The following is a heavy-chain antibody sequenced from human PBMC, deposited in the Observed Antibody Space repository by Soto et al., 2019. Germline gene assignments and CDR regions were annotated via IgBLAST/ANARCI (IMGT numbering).Heavy chain of an antibody. V-gene: IGHV1-24*01. D-gene: IGHD3-22*01. CDR2: LDPEDGTA. J-gene: IGHJ3*02. CDR3: ARAGSRITMIVVATDAFDI. Sequence: ASVKVSCKVSGYTLTELSMHWVRQAPGKGLEWMGSLDPEDGTANYAQKFQGRVTITADESTSTAYMELSSLRSEDTAVYYCARAGSRITMIVVATDAFDIWGQGTMVTVSS. CDR1: GYTLTELS.